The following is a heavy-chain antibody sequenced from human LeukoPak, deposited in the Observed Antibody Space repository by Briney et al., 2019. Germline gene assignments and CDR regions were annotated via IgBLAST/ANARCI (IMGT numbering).Heavy chain of an antibody. J-gene: IGHJ3*02. D-gene: IGHD2-2*01. Sequence: SGTLSLTCAVSGYSISSGYYWGWIRQPPGKGLEWIGSIYHSGSTYYNPSLKSRVTISVDTSKNQFSLKLSSVTAADTAVYYCARHGGYCSSTSCYAHGAFDIWGQGTMVTVSS. CDR1: GYSISSGYY. CDR2: IYHSGST. CDR3: ARHGGYCSSTSCYAHGAFDI. V-gene: IGHV4-38-2*01.